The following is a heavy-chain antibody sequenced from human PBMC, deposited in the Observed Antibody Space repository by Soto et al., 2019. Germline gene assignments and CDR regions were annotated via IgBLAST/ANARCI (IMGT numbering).Heavy chain of an antibody. D-gene: IGHD6-13*01. CDR1: GFTFSTYH. CDR2: IWSDGSNK. V-gene: IGHV3-33*06. Sequence: GGSLRLSCAASGFTFSTYHMHWVRQAPDKGLEWVAVIWSDGSNKYYADSVKGRFTISRDNSKNTLYLQMNSLRAEDTAVYYCAKVWAAAGRDFDYWGQGTLVTVSS. J-gene: IGHJ4*02. CDR3: AKVWAAAGRDFDY.